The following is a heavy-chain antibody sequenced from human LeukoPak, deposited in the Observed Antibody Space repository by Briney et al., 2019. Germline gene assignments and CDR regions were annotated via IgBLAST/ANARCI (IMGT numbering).Heavy chain of an antibody. CDR2: IKQDGSEK. Sequence: GGSLRLSCAASGFTFSSYWMSWVRRAPGKGLEWVANIKQDGSEKYYVDSVKGRFTISRDNAKNSLYLQMNSLRAEDTAVYYCARDGPYYYDSSGYYYDYWGQGTLVTVSS. CDR3: ARDGPYYYDSSGYYYDY. D-gene: IGHD3-22*01. J-gene: IGHJ4*02. CDR1: GFTFSSYW. V-gene: IGHV3-7*01.